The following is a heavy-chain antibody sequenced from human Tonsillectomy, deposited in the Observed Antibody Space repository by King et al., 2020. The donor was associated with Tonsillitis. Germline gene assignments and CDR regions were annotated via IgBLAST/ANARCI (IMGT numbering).Heavy chain of an antibody. CDR1: GFTFSSYG. Sequence: VQLVESGGGVVQPGGSLRLSCAASGFTFSSYGMHWVRQAPGKGLEGVAFIRYDGSNKYYADSVKGRFTISRDNSKNTLYLQMNSLRAEDTAVYYCAKVHSGSYYDYWGQGTLVTVSS. V-gene: IGHV3-30*02. D-gene: IGHD1-26*01. CDR3: AKVHSGSYYDY. CDR2: IRYDGSNK. J-gene: IGHJ4*02.